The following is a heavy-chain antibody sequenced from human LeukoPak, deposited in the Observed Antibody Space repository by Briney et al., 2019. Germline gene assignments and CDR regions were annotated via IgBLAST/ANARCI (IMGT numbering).Heavy chain of an antibody. CDR2: INAGNGNT. J-gene: IGHJ5*02. CDR3: ARDRWQQHMFDP. Sequence: ASVTVSCTASGYTFTIYAMHWVRQAPGQRLEWMGWINAGNGNTKYSQKFQGRVTITRDTSASTAYMELSSLRSEDTAVYYCARDRWQQHMFDPWGQGTLVTVSS. V-gene: IGHV1-3*01. CDR1: GYTFTIYA. D-gene: IGHD6-13*01.